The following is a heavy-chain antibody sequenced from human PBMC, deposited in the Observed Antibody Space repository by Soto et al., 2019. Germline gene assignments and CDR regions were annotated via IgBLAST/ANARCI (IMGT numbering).Heavy chain of an antibody. CDR1: GGTMNNYY. J-gene: IGHJ6*02. CDR2: MGYNGFT. V-gene: IGHV4-59*08. Sequence: QVQLQESGPGLVKPSETLSLTCTISGGTMNNYYCSWFRQPRGQGLEWIGYMGYNGFTRYNPSLRSRVAISLDTAKNQFSLNLSSVTAADTALSYCARQGFGELHGLVDVWGQGITVTVSS. CDR3: ARQGFGELHGLVDV. D-gene: IGHD3-10*01.